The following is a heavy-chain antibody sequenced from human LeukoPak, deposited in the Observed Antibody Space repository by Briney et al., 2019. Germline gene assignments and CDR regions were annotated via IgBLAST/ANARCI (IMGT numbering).Heavy chain of an antibody. CDR3: ARAKTPGIAVAADY. J-gene: IGHJ4*02. Sequence: ASVKVSCKASGCTFTGYYMHWVRQAPGQGLEWMGWINPNSGGTNYAQKFQGRVTMTRDTSISTAYMELSRLRSDDTAVYYCARAKTPGIAVAADYWGQGTLVTVSS. CDR2: INPNSGGT. D-gene: IGHD6-19*01. CDR1: GCTFTGYY. V-gene: IGHV1-2*02.